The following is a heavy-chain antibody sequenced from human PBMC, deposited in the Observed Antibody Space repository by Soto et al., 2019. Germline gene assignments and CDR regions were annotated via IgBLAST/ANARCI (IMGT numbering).Heavy chain of an antibody. Sequence: EVQLVESGGGLVKPGGSLRLSCAASGFTFSNAWMSWVRQAPGKGLEWVGRIKSKTDGGTTDYAAPVKGRFTISRDDSKNTLYLQMNSLKTEDTAVYYCTTDTLALDYSNYVLFDYWGQGTLVTVSS. D-gene: IGHD4-4*01. V-gene: IGHV3-15*01. CDR1: GFTFSNAW. CDR3: TTDTLALDYSNYVLFDY. CDR2: IKSKTDGGTT. J-gene: IGHJ4*02.